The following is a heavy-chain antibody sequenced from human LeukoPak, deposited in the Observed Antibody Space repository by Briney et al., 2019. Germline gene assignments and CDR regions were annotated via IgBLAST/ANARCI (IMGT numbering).Heavy chain of an antibody. J-gene: IGHJ4*02. CDR2: ISTSGVST. V-gene: IGHV3-23*01. D-gene: IGHD1-26*01. CDR3: AKNTSGTYLDY. CDR1: GFTFSSYA. Sequence: GGSLRLSCAASGFTFSSYAMTWVGQAPGKGLEWVSSISTSGVSTNYAVSVKGRFTISRDNSKTMVYLQMNSLRAEDTAVYYCAKNTSGTYLDYWGQGILVTVSS.